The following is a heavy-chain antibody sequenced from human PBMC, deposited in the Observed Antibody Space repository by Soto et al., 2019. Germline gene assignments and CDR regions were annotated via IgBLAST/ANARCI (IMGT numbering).Heavy chain of an antibody. D-gene: IGHD1-1*01. CDR2: ISAYNGNT. CDR3: ARGTQLERLVRNYY. J-gene: IGHJ6*01. V-gene: IGHV1-18*04. CDR1: CYTYTDTG. Sequence: SVKVTWEAPCYTYTDTGFSCVRQAPGQGLEWMGWISAYNGNTNYAQKLQGRVTMTTDTSTSTAYMELRSLRSDDTAVYYCARGTQLERLVRNYY.